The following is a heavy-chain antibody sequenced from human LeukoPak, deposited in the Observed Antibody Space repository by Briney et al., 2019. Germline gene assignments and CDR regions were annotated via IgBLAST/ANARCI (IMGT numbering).Heavy chain of an antibody. CDR2: ISSSSTII. CDR1: GFTFSSYS. CDR3: AREPRSYGFDY. D-gene: IGHD1-26*01. J-gene: IGHJ4*02. Sequence: GGSLRLSCAASGFTFSSYSMNWVRQAPGKGLEWVSSISSSSTIIYYAVSVKGRFTISRDKAKNSLYLQMNSLRAEDTAVYYCAREPRSYGFDYWGQGTLVTVSS. V-gene: IGHV3-21*01.